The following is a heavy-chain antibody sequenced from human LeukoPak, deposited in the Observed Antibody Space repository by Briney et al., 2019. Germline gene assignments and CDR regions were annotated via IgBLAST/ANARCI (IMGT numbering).Heavy chain of an antibody. CDR2: INHSGST. J-gene: IGHJ4*02. CDR1: GGSFSGYY. D-gene: IGHD6-19*01. V-gene: IGHV4-34*01. CDR3: ARPGATVAGHPSHFDY. Sequence: SETLSLTCAVYGGSFSGYYWSWIRQPPGKGLEWIGEINHSGSTNYNPSLKSRVTISVDTSKNQFSLKLSSVTAADTAVYYCARPGATVAGHPSHFDYWGQGTLVTVSS.